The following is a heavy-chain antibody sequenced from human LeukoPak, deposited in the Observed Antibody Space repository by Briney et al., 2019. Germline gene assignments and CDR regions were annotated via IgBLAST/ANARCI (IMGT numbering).Heavy chain of an antibody. V-gene: IGHV5-51*01. Sequence: GESLKISCKGSGYSFTSYWIGWVRQMPGKGLEWMGIIYPGDSDTRYSPSFQGQVTISADKSISTAYLQWSSLKASDTAMYYCARPRIAAAGYSDAFDIWGQGTMVTVSS. J-gene: IGHJ3*02. CDR2: IYPGDSDT. CDR3: ARPRIAAAGYSDAFDI. D-gene: IGHD6-13*01. CDR1: GYSFTSYW.